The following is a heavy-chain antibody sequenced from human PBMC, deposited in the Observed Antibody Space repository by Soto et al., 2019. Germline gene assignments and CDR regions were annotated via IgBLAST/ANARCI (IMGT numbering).Heavy chain of an antibody. CDR3: AKSATVNSYGSD. CDR1: GFTFSSYG. CDR2: ISYDGSNK. Sequence: QVQLVESGGGVVQPGRSLRLSCAASGFTFSSYGMQWVRQAPGKGLEWVAVISYDGSNKYYADSVKGRFTISRDNSKNTLFLQMNSLRAEDTAVYYCAKSATVNSYGSDWGQGTLVTVSS. J-gene: IGHJ4*02. D-gene: IGHD5-18*01. V-gene: IGHV3-30*18.